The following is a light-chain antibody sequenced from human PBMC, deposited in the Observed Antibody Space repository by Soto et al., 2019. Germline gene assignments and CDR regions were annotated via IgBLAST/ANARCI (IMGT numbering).Light chain of an antibody. CDR2: SAS. V-gene: IGKV1-9*01. CDR3: QQLKTYPYT. CDR1: QDINKF. J-gene: IGKJ2*01. Sequence: IQLTQSPSSLSASVGDRVTLTCRASQDINKFLAWFQQTPGKAPKLLVYSASTLHSGVPSRFSVSGSVTDFALTISSLQPEDFATYYCQQLKTYPYTFGQGTRLYIK.